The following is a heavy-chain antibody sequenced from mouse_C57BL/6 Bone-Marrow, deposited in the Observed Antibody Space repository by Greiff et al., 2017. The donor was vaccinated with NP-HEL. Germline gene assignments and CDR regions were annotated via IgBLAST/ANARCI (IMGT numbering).Heavy chain of an antibody. J-gene: IGHJ2*01. D-gene: IGHD2-4*01. V-gene: IGHV1-81*01. CDR3: AREGSRRRFDY. CDR2: IYPRSGNT. Sequence: VQLQQSGAELARPGASVKLSCKASGYTFTSYGISWVKQRTGQGLEWIGEIYPRSGNTYYNEKFKGKATLTADKSSSTAYMELRSLTSEDSAVYFCAREGSRRRFDYWGQGTTLTVSS. CDR1: GYTFTSYG.